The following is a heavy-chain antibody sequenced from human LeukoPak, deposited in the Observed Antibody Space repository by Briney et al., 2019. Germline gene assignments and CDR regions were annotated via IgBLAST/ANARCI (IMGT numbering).Heavy chain of an antibody. CDR1: GFTFSSYG. D-gene: IGHD3-22*01. CDR2: IWYDGSNK. V-gene: IGHV3-33*01. CDR3: ARGGYYYDSSGSKALEY. Sequence: PGGSLRLSCAASGFTFSSYGMHWARQAPGKGLEWVAVIWYDGSNKYYADSVKGRFTISRDNSKNTLYLQMNSLRAEDTAVYYCARGGYYYDSSGSKALEYWGQGTLVTVSS. J-gene: IGHJ4*02.